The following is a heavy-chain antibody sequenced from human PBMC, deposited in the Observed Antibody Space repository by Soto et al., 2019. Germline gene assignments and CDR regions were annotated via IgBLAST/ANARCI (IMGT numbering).Heavy chain of an antibody. CDR2: TYYRSNWRH. D-gene: IGHD6-19*01. Sequence: SQTLSLTCAISGASVSSDTAAWNCIRSSPSRGLEWLGRTYYRSNWRHDYAVSVKSRITVNPDTSKNHFSLQLNSVTPDDTAVYYCARGVAGSGFDLWAPGTLVTVPQ. V-gene: IGHV6-1*01. J-gene: IGHJ4*02. CDR3: ARGVAGSGFDL. CDR1: GASVSSDTAA.